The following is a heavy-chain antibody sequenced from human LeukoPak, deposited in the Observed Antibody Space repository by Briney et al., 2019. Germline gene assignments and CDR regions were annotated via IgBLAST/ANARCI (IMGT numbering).Heavy chain of an antibody. J-gene: IGHJ3*02. D-gene: IGHD1-26*01. CDR3: ARDFVSEVGAFDI. CDR2: ISSSSSYI. Sequence: GGSLRLSCAASGFTFSSYSMNWVRQAPGKGLEWVSSISSSSSYIYYADSVKGRFTISRDNAKNSLYLQMNSLRAEDTAVYYCARDFVSEVGAFDIWGQGTMVTVSS. V-gene: IGHV3-21*01. CDR1: GFTFSSYS.